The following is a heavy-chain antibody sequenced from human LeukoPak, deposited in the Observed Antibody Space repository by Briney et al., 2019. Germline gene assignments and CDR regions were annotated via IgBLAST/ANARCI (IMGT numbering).Heavy chain of an antibody. CDR1: GFTFSSYW. D-gene: IGHD6-19*01. J-gene: IGHJ4*02. CDR2: IKQDGSER. Sequence: GSLRLSCAASGFTFSSYWMTWVRQAPGKGLEWVANIKQDGSERNYVDSVKGRFTISRDNAKNSLYLQMNTLRDEDTAVYCCATGAGCGYWGQGTLVTVSS. V-gene: IGHV3-7*03. CDR3: ATGAGCGY.